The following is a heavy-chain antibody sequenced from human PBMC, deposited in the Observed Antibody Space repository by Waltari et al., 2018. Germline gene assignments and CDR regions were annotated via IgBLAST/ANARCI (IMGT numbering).Heavy chain of an antibody. D-gene: IGHD5-12*01. J-gene: IGHJ3*02. CDR1: GFTFSSYS. Sequence: EVQLVESGGGLVKPGGSLRLSCAASGFTFSSYSMNWVRQAPGKGLEWVSSISSSSSYIYYADSVKGRFTISRDNAKNSLYLQMNSLRAEDTAVYYCARFQEMATIGDAFDIWGQGTMVTVSS. CDR2: ISSSSSYI. CDR3: ARFQEMATIGDAFDI. V-gene: IGHV3-21*01.